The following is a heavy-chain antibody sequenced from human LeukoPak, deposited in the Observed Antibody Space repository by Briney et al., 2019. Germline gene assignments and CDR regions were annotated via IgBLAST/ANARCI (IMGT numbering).Heavy chain of an antibody. J-gene: IGHJ5*02. Sequence: SETLSLTCTVSGYSISSGYYWGWIRQPPGKGLEWIGSIYHSGSTYYNPSLKSRVTISVDTSQNQFSLKLSSVTAADTAVYYCARKVPAAIGKYNWFDPWGQGTLVTVSS. D-gene: IGHD2-2*02. V-gene: IGHV4-38-2*02. CDR1: GYSISSGYY. CDR3: ARKVPAAIGKYNWFDP. CDR2: IYHSGST.